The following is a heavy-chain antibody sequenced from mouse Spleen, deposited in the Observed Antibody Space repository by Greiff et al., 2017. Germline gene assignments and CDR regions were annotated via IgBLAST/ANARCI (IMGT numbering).Heavy chain of an antibody. CDR1: GFTFSSYA. Sequence: EVQVVESGGGLVKPGGSLKLSCAASGFTFSSYAMSWVRQTPEKRLEWVATISSGGSYTYYPDSVKGRFTISRDNAKNTLYLQMSSLRSEDTAMYYCARPRGPYYAMDYWGQGTSVTVSS. J-gene: IGHJ4*01. CDR3: ARPRGPYYAMDY. V-gene: IGHV5-9-3*01. CDR2: ISSGGSYT.